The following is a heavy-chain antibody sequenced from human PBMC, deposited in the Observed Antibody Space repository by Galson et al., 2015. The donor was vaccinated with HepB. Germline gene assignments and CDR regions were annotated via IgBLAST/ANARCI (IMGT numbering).Heavy chain of an antibody. CDR2: TYYRSKWYN. Sequence: ISGDSISSNSAAWNWIRQSPSRGLEWLGRTYYRSKWYNDYAVSVKSRITINPDTSKNQFSLQLNSVTPEDTAVYYCARGGITKTHNWFDPWGQGTLVTVSS. D-gene: IGHD1-20*01. CDR3: ARGGITKTHNWFDP. CDR1: GDSISSNSAA. J-gene: IGHJ5*02. V-gene: IGHV6-1*01.